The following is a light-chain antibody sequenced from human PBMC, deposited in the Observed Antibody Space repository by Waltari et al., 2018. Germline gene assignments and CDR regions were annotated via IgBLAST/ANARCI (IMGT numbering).Light chain of an antibody. J-gene: IGLJ2*01. CDR2: QDA. V-gene: IGLV3-1*01. CDR1: ELDTEY. CDR3: QAWHRNTVI. Sequence: SYELTQPPSVSVSPGQTASVTCFGDELDTEYTSWYQHKPGQSPVLIIYQDAKRPPGTPAEFSGSKSGNMATLTISGTQAVEEAAYYCQAWHRNTVIFGGGTELTVL.